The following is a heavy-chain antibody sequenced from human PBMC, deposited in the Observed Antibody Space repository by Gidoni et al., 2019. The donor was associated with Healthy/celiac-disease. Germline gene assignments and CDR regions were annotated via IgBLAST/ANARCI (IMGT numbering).Heavy chain of an antibody. CDR3: AKQGIAARPLYFDY. CDR2: ISYDGSNK. D-gene: IGHD6-6*01. CDR1: FTFSSYG. V-gene: IGHV3-30*18. J-gene: IGHJ4*02. Sequence: QVQLVASGGGVVQPGFTFSSYGMHWVRQAPGKGLEWVAVISYDGSNKYYADSVKGRFTISRDNSKNTLYLQMNSLRAEDTAVYYCAKQGIAARPLYFDYWGQGTLVTVSS.